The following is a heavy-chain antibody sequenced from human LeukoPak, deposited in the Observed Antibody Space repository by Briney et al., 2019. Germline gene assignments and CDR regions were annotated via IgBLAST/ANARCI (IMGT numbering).Heavy chain of an antibody. J-gene: IGHJ4*02. Sequence: ASVKVSCKASGYTFTSYGISWVRQAPGQGLEWMGWISAYDGNTNYAQKLQGRVTMTTDTSTSTAYMELRSLRSDDTAVYYCAGERLSVAVIDFDYWGQGTLVTVSS. D-gene: IGHD6-19*01. V-gene: IGHV1-18*01. CDR2: ISAYDGNT. CDR1: GYTFTSYG. CDR3: AGERLSVAVIDFDY.